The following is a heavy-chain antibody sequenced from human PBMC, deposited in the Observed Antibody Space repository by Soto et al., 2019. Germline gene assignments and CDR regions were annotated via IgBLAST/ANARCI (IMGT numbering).Heavy chain of an antibody. V-gene: IGHV4-59*01. J-gene: IGHJ4*02. CDR1: GGSISSYY. CDR3: ARDYYGFDY. CDR2: IYYSGST. Sequence: SETLSLTCTVSGGSISSYYWSWIRQPPGKGLEWIGYIYYSGSTNYNPSLKSRVTISVDTSKNQFSLKLSSVTAADTAVYYCARDYYGFDYWGQGTLVTVSS. D-gene: IGHD3-22*01.